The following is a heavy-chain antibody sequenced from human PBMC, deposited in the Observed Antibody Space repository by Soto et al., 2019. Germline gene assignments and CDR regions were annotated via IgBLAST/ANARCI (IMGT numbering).Heavy chain of an antibody. V-gene: IGHV1-69*13. CDR3: AKSAPMDAGDKYYYDF. CDR1: GGTFSTFG. J-gene: IGHJ4*02. CDR2: IIPFFGTA. D-gene: IGHD4-17*01. Sequence: ASVKVSCKASGGTFSTFGISWVRQAPGQGLEWMGGIIPFFGTARYSQKFEDRITITADESTNTVYMDLRSLTSEDTAIYYCAKSAPMDAGDKYYYDFWGQGALVTVSS.